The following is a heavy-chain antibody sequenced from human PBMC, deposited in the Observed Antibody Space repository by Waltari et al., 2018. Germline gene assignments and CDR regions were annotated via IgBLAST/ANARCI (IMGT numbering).Heavy chain of an antibody. D-gene: IGHD6-6*01. CDR1: GFTFDDYA. V-gene: IGHV3-9*01. J-gene: IGHJ4*02. CDR2: ISWNSGSI. Sequence: EVQLVESGGGLVQPGRSLRLSCAASGFTFDDYAMHWVRQDPGKGVEWVSGISWNSGSIGYADSVKGRFIISRDNAKNSLYLQMNSLRAEDTALYYCAKVRIPARLLSVVVTDLEFEYWGQGTLVTVSS. CDR3: AKVRIPARLLSVVVTDLEFEY.